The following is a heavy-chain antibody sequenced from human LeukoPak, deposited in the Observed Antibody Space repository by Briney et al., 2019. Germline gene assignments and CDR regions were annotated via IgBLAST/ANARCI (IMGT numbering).Heavy chain of an antibody. Sequence: ASVKVSCKASGYTFTSYGISWVRQAPGQGLEWMGWISAYNGNTNYAQKLQGRVTMTTDTSTSTAYMELRSVRSDDTAVYYCARDGEHYYDFWSGYYTGGWFDPWGQGTLVTVSS. J-gene: IGHJ5*02. CDR2: ISAYNGNT. D-gene: IGHD3-3*01. V-gene: IGHV1-18*01. CDR3: ARDGEHYYDFWSGYYTGGWFDP. CDR1: GYTFTSYG.